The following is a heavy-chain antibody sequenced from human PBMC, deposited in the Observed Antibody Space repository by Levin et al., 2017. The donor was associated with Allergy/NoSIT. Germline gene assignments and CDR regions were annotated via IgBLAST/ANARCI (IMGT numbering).Heavy chain of an antibody. Sequence: PGGSLRLSCAASGFRLYDDWMSWVRQAPGKGLEWVANINQAGSAIYFEDSLKDRFFVSRDNAKNLLYLQMTSLRAEDTAGYYCVRDNWNDVGWGQGTLVTVSS. CDR2: INQAGSAI. V-gene: IGHV3-7*01. CDR3: VRDNWNDVG. CDR1: GFRLYDDW. J-gene: IGHJ4*02. D-gene: IGHD1-20*01.